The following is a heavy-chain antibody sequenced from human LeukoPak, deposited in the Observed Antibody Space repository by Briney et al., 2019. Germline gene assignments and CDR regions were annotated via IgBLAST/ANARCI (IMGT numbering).Heavy chain of an antibody. Sequence: SVKVSCKASGGTFSSYAISWVRQAPGQGLEWMGGIIPIFGTANYAQKFQGRVAITADESTSTAYMELSSLRSEDTAVYYCARGGYYYDSSGYNDAFDIWGQGTMVTVSS. CDR1: GGTFSSYA. CDR3: ARGGYYYDSSGYNDAFDI. CDR2: IIPIFGTA. J-gene: IGHJ3*02. V-gene: IGHV1-69*01. D-gene: IGHD3-22*01.